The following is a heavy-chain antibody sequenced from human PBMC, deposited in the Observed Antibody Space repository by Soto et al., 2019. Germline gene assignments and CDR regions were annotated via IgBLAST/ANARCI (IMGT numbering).Heavy chain of an antibody. J-gene: IGHJ5*02. CDR3: ARDMYSSDYFVKWFEP. Sequence: QVRLVESGGGVVQPGRSLRLSCTASGFSFSSYGMYWFRQPPGKGLELVAVISKDGMNKNYADSVKGRVTVSRDNANYSLDLQLNSLRGEDTAMYYCARDMYSSDYFVKWFEPWGQGTLVTVSS. V-gene: IGHV3-30*04. D-gene: IGHD6-19*01. CDR1: GFSFSSYG. CDR2: ISKDGMNK.